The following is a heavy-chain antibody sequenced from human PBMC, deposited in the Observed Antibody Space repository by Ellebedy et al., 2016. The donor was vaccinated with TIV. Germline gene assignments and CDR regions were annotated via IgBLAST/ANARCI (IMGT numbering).Heavy chain of an antibody. D-gene: IGHD1-26*01. CDR1: GYTFTTYS. Sequence: ASVKVSCKASGYTFTTYSLNWVRQAPGQGLEWMGWIRTNTGTPDYAQGFTGRFVFSLDTSVSTAYLQITRLKAEDTAVYYCARESTIAGSTAHFQLWGQGTLVTVSS. CDR2: IRTNTGTP. V-gene: IGHV7-4-1*02. CDR3: ARESTIAGSTAHFQL. J-gene: IGHJ1*01.